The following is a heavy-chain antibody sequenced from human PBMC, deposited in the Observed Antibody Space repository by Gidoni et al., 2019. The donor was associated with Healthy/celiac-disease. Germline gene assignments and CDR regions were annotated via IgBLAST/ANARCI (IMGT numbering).Heavy chain of an antibody. Sequence: QVQLQQWGAGLLKPSETLSLTCAVYGGSFSGYSWSWLRQPPGKGLEWIGEINHSGSTNYNPSLKSRVTISVDTSKNQFSLKLSSVTAADTAVYYCASGLRRITIFGVVIAPRGFDYWGQGTLVTVSS. V-gene: IGHV4-34*01. CDR3: ASGLRRITIFGVVIAPRGFDY. D-gene: IGHD3-3*01. CDR1: GGSFSGYS. J-gene: IGHJ4*02. CDR2: INHSGST.